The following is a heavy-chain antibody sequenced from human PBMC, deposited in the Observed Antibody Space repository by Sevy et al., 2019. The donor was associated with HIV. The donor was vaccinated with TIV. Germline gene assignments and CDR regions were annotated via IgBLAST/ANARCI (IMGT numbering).Heavy chain of an antibody. J-gene: IGHJ4*02. CDR2: IYYSGST. CDR1: GDSIRSSSYY. Sequence: SETLSLTCTVSGDSIRSSSYYWGWIRQPPGKGLGWIGSIYYSGSTYYNPSLKSRVTISVDTSKNQFSLKLSSGTAADTAVYYCASIKIFGVLSDYFDYWGQGTLVTVSS. D-gene: IGHD3-3*01. CDR3: ASIKIFGVLSDYFDY. V-gene: IGHV4-39*01.